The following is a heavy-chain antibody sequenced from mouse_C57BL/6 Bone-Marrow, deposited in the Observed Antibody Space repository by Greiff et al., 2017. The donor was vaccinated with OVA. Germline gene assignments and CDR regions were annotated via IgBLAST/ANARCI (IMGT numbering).Heavy chain of an antibody. J-gene: IGHJ3*01. V-gene: IGHV1-59*01. Sequence: VQLQQSGAELVRPGTSVKLSCKASGYTFTSYWMHWVKQRPGQGLEWIGVIDPSDSYTNYNQKFKGKATLTVDKSSSTAYMQLSSLTSEDSAVYYCARAGGNYPFAYWGQGTLVTVSA. CDR1: GYTFTSYW. CDR2: IDPSDSYT. D-gene: IGHD2-1*01. CDR3: ARAGGNYPFAY.